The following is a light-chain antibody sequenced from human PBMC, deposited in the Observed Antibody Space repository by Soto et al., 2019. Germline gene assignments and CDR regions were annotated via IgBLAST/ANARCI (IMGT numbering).Light chain of an antibody. CDR2: GAS. J-gene: IGKJ1*01. V-gene: IGKV3-20*01. CDR3: QQYGSSRT. Sequence: EIVLTQSPGTLSVSPGERATLPCRASQSVSSYLAWYQQKPGQAPRLLVYGASSRATGIPDRFSGSGSGTDFTLTISRLEPEDFAVYYCQQYGSSRTFGQGTKVDIK. CDR1: QSVSSY.